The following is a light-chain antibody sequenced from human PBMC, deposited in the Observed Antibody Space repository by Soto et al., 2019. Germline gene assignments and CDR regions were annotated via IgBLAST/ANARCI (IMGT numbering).Light chain of an antibody. J-gene: IGKJ4*01. CDR2: DAS. V-gene: IGKV3-11*01. CDR3: QHRSNWPPLT. Sequence: EIVLTQSPATLSLSTGERATLSCRASQSVSSYLAWYQQKPGQAPRLLIYDASNRATGIPARFSGSGSGTDFTLTISSLEPKDFAVYYCQHRSNWPPLTFGGGTKVVIK. CDR1: QSVSSY.